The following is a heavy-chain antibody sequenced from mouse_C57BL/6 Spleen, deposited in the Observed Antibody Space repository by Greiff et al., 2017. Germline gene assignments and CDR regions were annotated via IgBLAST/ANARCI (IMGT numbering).Heavy chain of an antibody. J-gene: IGHJ3*01. CDR3: AREGLGPFAY. V-gene: IGHV1-82*01. CDR1: GYAFSSSW. Sequence: VKLQESGPELVKPGASVKISCKASGYAFSSSWMNWVKQRPGKGLEWIGRIYPGDGDTNYNGKFKGKATLTADKSSSTAYMQLSSLTSEDSAVYFCAREGLGPFAYWGQGTLVTVSA. D-gene: IGHD4-1*01. CDR2: IYPGDGDT.